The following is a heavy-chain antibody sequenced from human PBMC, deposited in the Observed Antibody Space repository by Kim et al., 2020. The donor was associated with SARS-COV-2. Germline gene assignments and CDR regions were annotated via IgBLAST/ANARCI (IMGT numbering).Heavy chain of an antibody. CDR3: ASHSGSYLYFDY. D-gene: IGHD1-26*01. CDR1: GGSISSSSYY. Sequence: SETLSLTCTVSGGSISSSSYYWGWIRQPPGKGLEWIGSIYYSGSTYYNPSLKSRVTISVDTSKNQFSLKLSSVTAADTAVYYCASHSGSYLYFDYWGQGTLVTVSS. CDR2: IYYSGST. J-gene: IGHJ4*02. V-gene: IGHV4-39*01.